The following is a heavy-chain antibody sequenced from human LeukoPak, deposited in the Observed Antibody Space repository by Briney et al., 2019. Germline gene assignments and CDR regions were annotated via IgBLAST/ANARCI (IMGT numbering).Heavy chain of an antibody. CDR2: IYYGGST. Sequence: SETLSLTCTVSGGSISRNSDYWGWIRQPPGKGLEWIGSIYYGGSTYYNPSLKSRVTISVDTSKNQFSLKLSSVTAADTAVYYCASPQPIVGATTPSSRYFQHWGQGTPVTVSS. CDR1: GGSISRNSDY. D-gene: IGHD1-26*01. V-gene: IGHV4-39*07. J-gene: IGHJ1*01. CDR3: ASPQPIVGATTPSSRYFQH.